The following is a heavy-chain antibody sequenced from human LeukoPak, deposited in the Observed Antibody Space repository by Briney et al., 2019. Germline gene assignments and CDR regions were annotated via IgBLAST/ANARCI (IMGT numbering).Heavy chain of an antibody. Sequence: GGSLRLSCAASGFTFSSYAMGWVRQAPGKGLEWVSAISGSGGSTYYADSVKGRFTISRDNSKNTLYLQMNSLRAEDTAVYYCAKTMVRGVIIRGKIGYFGYWGQGTLVTVSS. J-gene: IGHJ4*02. CDR2: ISGSGGST. D-gene: IGHD3-10*01. V-gene: IGHV3-23*01. CDR3: AKTMVRGVIIRGKIGYFGY. CDR1: GFTFSSYA.